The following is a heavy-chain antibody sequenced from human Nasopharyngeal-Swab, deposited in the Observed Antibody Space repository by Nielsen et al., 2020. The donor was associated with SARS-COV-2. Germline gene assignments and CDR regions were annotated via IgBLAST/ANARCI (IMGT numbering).Heavy chain of an antibody. Sequence: GGSLRLSCAASGFTFSSYAMSWFRQAPGKGLEWVSGISDSGGSTYYADSLKGRFTISRDNSKDTLYLQMNSLRVEDTAVYYCAKEGGSYSFDYWGQGTLVTVSS. V-gene: IGHV3-23*01. CDR1: GFTFSSYA. CDR2: ISDSGGST. D-gene: IGHD1-26*01. J-gene: IGHJ4*02. CDR3: AKEGGSYSFDY.